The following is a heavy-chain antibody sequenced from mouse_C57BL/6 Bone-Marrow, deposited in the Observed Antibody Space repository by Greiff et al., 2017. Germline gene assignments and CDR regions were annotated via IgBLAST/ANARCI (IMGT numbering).Heavy chain of an antibody. CDR1: GFTIKDDY. J-gene: IGHJ3*01. CDR2: IDPENGDT. CDR3: TRIAY. V-gene: IGHV14-4*01. Sequence: EVQLQESGAELVRPGASVKLSCTASGFTIKDDYMHWVKQRPEQGLEWIGWIDPENGDTEYASKFQGKATITVDTSSNTVYLQLSSLTSEDTAVYYCTRIAYWGQGTLVTVSA.